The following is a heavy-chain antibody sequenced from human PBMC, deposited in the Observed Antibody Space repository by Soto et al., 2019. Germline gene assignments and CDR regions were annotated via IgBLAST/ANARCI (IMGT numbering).Heavy chain of an antibody. Sequence: SETLSLTSTAAGGSISTDANFWSCIRQLSGIDLERLVYISYTGSTYSTPSFNSRLTISLDTSKNLFSLRLRAVTAAHTAVYFCARGFFPRSPSWFDPWGRVTLVAVAS. CDR3: ARGFFPRSPSWFDP. V-gene: IGHV4-31*03. D-gene: IGHD2-15*01. J-gene: IGHJ5*02. CDR1: GGSISTDANF. CDR2: ISYTGST.